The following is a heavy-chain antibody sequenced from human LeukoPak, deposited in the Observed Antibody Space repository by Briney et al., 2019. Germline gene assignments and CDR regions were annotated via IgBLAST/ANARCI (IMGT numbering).Heavy chain of an antibody. CDR2: ISSSGSTI. D-gene: IGHD2-15*01. CDR1: GFTFSSYE. J-gene: IGHJ3*02. CDR3: ARDCGGGSCYGPYDAFDI. V-gene: IGHV3-48*03. Sequence: GGSLRLSCAASGFTFSSYEMNWVRQAPGKGLEWVSYISSSGSTIYYADSVKGRFTISRDDAKNSLYLQMNSLRAEDTAVYYCARDCGGGSCYGPYDAFDIWGQGTMVTVSS.